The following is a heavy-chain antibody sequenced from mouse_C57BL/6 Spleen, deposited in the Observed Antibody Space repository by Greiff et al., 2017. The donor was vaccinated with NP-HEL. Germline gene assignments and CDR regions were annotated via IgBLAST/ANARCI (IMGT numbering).Heavy chain of an antibody. CDR1: GYTFTSYW. CDR3: ATPTTYSNYVY. D-gene: IGHD2-5*01. Sequence: VKLQQPGAELVKPGASVKLSCKASGYTFTSYWMHWVKQRPGQGLEWIGMIHPNSGSTNYNEKFKSKATLTVDKSSSTAYMQLSSLTSEDSAVYYCATPTTYSNYVYWGQGTTLTVSS. V-gene: IGHV1-64*01. J-gene: IGHJ2*01. CDR2: IHPNSGST.